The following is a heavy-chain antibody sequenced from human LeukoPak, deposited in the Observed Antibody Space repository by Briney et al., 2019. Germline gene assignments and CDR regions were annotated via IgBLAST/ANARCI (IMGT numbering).Heavy chain of an antibody. V-gene: IGHV4-30-4*01. CDR1: GGSIRSGDYY. Sequence: PSETLSLTCTVSGGSIRSGDYYWSWIRQPPGKVLEWIGYTDQRGSSYYNPSLKSRVTISLGMSKNKFSLKLTSVTAADTAVYYCARGDLLRTVDYWGQGILVTVSS. CDR2: TDQRGSS. J-gene: IGHJ4*02. CDR3: ARGDLLRTVDY.